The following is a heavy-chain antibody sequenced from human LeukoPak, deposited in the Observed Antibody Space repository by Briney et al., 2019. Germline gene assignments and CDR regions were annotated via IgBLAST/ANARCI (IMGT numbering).Heavy chain of an antibody. D-gene: IGHD6-13*01. Sequence: SETLSLTCAVYGGSFSGYYWSWIRQPPGKGLEWIGEINHSGSTNYNPSLKSRVTISVDTPKNQFSLKLSSVTAADTAVYYCARVAQPYYYYYYGMDVWGQGTTVTVSS. CDR2: INHSGST. J-gene: IGHJ6*02. V-gene: IGHV4-34*01. CDR3: ARVAQPYYYYYYGMDV. CDR1: GGSFSGYY.